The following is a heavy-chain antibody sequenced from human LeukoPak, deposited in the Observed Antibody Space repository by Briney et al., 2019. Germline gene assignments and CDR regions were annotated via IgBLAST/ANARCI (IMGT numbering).Heavy chain of an antibody. CDR3: AKTLPLYGGISLYYFDY. D-gene: IGHD4-23*01. Sequence: RASVKVSCKASGYTFTGYYMHWVRQAPGQGLEWMGWINPNSGGTNYAQKFQGRVTMTRDTSISTAYMELSRLRSDDTAVYYCAKTLPLYGGISLYYFDYWGQGTLVTVSS. CDR1: GYTFTGYY. CDR2: INPNSGGT. V-gene: IGHV1-2*02. J-gene: IGHJ4*02.